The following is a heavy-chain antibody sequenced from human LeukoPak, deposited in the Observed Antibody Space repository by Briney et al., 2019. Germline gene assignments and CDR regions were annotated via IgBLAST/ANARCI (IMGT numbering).Heavy chain of an antibody. CDR2: ISSSSSYI. D-gene: IGHD2-15*01. CDR3: ARDHGANGGSCYHY. J-gene: IGHJ4*02. Sequence: GGSLRLSCAASGFTFSSYSMNWVRQAPGKGLEWVSSISSSSSYIYYADSVKGRFTISRDNAKNSLYLQMNSLRAEDTAVYYCARDHGANGGSCYHYWGRGTLVTVSS. V-gene: IGHV3-21*01. CDR1: GFTFSSYS.